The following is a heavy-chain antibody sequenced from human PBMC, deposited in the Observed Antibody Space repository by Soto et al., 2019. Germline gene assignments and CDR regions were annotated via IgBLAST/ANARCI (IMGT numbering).Heavy chain of an antibody. CDR2: ISSSSSTI. D-gene: IGHD2-15*01. CDR3: ARGLGYCSGGSCYSDY. CDR1: GFTFSTYS. V-gene: IGHV3-48*02. Sequence: EVQLVESGGGLVQPGGSLRLSCAASGFTFSTYSMNWVRQAPGKGLEWVSYISSSSSTIYYADSVNGRFTISRDNAKNSLYLQMNSLRDEDTAVYYCARGLGYCSGGSCYSDYWGQGTLVTVSS. J-gene: IGHJ4*02.